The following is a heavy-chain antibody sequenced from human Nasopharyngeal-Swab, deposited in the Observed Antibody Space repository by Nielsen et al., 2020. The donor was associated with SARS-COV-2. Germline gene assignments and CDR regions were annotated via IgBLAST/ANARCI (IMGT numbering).Heavy chain of an antibody. CDR1: GDSVSSNSAA. CDR3: ARGVEQQSQPEYYYYGMDV. CDR2: TYYRSKWYN. V-gene: IGHV6-1*01. J-gene: IGHJ6*02. Sequence: SQTLSLTCAISGDSVSSNSAAWNWIRQSPSRGLEWLGRTYYRSKWYNDYAVSVKSRITINPDTSKNQFSLQLNSATPEDTAVYYCARGVEQQSQPEYYYYGMDVWGQGTTVTVSS. D-gene: IGHD6-13*01.